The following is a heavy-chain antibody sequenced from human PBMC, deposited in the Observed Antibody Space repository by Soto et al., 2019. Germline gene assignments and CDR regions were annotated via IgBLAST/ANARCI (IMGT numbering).Heavy chain of an antibody. D-gene: IGHD1-26*01. V-gene: IGHV3-53*04. CDR2: IYSGGST. CDR3: ARDGMGRADDAFDI. CDR1: GFTVSSNY. J-gene: IGHJ3*02. Sequence: GGSLRLSCAASGFTVSSNYMSWVRQAPGKGLEWVSVIYSGGSTYYADSVKGRFTIPRHNSKNTLYLQMNSLRAEDTAVYYCARDGMGRADDAFDIWGQGTMVTVSS.